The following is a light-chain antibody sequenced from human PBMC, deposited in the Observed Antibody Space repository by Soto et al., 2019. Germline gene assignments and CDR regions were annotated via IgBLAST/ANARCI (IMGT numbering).Light chain of an antibody. V-gene: IGKV3D-20*01. CDR1: QSVSSY. CDR3: QQYCRWIR. Sequence: IVLKHPPSTVSLSPDNRATLSCRASQSVSSYLAWYQLNPGLAPRLLIYDASSRATGIPDRFSGSGSGTDFTLTINRLEPEDSAVYYCQQYCRWIRFGQGTIVEIK. J-gene: IGKJ1*01. CDR2: DAS.